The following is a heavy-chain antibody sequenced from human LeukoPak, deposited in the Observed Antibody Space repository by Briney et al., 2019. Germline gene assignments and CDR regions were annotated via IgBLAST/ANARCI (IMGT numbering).Heavy chain of an antibody. CDR3: ARGRLRYYYYGMDV. Sequence: PEGSLRLSCAASGFTFSGYWMSWVRQTPEKGLEWVANIKQDGSEIYYVDSVKGRFTISRDNAENSLYLQMNSLRADDTAVYYCARGRLRYYYYGMDVWGQGTTVTVSS. J-gene: IGHJ6*02. V-gene: IGHV3-7*01. CDR2: IKQDGSEI. CDR1: GFTFSGYW. D-gene: IGHD5-12*01.